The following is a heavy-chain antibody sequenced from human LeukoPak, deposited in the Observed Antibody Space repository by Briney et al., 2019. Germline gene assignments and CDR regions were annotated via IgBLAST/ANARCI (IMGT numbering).Heavy chain of an antibody. CDR2: ISGSGGST. CDR3: AKDHWSIAVAGTPGDY. J-gene: IGHJ4*02. Sequence: GGSLRLSCAASGFTFSSYAMSWVRQAPGKGLEWVSAISGSGGSTYYADSVKGRFTISRDNSKNTLYLQMNSLRAEDTAVYYCAKDHWSIAVAGTPGDYWGQGTLVTVSS. V-gene: IGHV3-23*01. CDR1: GFTFSSYA. D-gene: IGHD6-19*01.